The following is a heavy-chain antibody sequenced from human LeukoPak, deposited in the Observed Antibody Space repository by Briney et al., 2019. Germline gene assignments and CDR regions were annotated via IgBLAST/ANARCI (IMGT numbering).Heavy chain of an antibody. CDR1: GYTSTSYG. CDR3: ARDLSPCGSCSGGSYDY. CDR2: ISAYDGNT. V-gene: IGHV1-18*01. Sequence: SSVKVSCKASGYTSTSYGISSVRQAPGQKREWMGWISAYDGNTNYAQKLQGRGTMTTDTSTSTAYVELRSLRSDDQAVYYCARDLSPCGSCSGGSYDYWGQGTLVTVSS. J-gene: IGHJ4*02. D-gene: IGHD2-15*01.